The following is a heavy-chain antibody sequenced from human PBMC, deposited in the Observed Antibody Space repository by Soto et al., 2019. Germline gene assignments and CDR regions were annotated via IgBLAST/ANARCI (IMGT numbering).Heavy chain of an antibody. V-gene: IGHV3-11*04. J-gene: IGHJ3*02. D-gene: IGHD3-3*01. CDR3: ARDAYDFWSGSKPPAFDI. CDR1: GFTFSDYY. CDR2: ISSSGSTI. Sequence: GGSLRLSCAASGFTFSDYYMSWIRQAPGKGLEWVSYISSSGSTIYCADSVKGRSTISRDNAKNSLYLQMNSLRAEDTAVYYCARDAYDFWSGSKPPAFDIWGQGTMVTVSS.